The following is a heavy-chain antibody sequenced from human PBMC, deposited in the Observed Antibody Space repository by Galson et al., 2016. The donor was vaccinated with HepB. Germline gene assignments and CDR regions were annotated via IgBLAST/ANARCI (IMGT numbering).Heavy chain of an antibody. J-gene: IGHJ4*02. D-gene: IGHD1-26*01. V-gene: IGHV5-10-1*01. Sequence: QSGAEVKKPGESLTISCKRSGYSFTTYWISWVRQMPGKGLEWMGRIDTSDSYTNYSPSFQGHVTISADKSISTAYLRWTSLKASDTAMYYCVRLVRGGGWGADGREVWGQGTLVTVSS. CDR1: GYSFTTYW. CDR2: IDTSDSYT. CDR3: VRLVRGGGWGADGREV.